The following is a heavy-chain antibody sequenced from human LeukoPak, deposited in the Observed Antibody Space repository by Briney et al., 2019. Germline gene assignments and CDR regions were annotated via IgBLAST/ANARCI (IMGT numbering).Heavy chain of an antibody. V-gene: IGHV1-18*01. CDR3: ARVEQQLEGNWFDP. J-gene: IGHJ5*02. Sequence: ASVKVSCKASGYTFTSYGISWVRQAPGQGLEWMGWISAYNGNTNYAQKLQGRVTMTTDTSTSTAYMELSSLRSEDTAVYYCARVEQQLEGNWFDPWGQGTLVTVSS. CDR2: ISAYNGNT. CDR1: GYTFTSYG. D-gene: IGHD6-13*01.